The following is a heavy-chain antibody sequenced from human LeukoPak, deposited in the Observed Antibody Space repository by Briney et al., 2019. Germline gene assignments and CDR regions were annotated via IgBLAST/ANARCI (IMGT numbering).Heavy chain of an antibody. CDR3: ARTRLGQLYRAAFDY. Sequence: SETLSLTCTVSGDSISSSNYFWGSIRQPPGKGLECIGSLFYSGSTYYNPSLKSRVTMSVDTSKNQFSLKLSSVTAADTAVYYCARTRLGQLYRAAFDYWGQGTLVTVSS. V-gene: IGHV4-39*01. CDR1: GDSISSSNYF. D-gene: IGHD6-6*01. J-gene: IGHJ4*02. CDR2: LFYSGST.